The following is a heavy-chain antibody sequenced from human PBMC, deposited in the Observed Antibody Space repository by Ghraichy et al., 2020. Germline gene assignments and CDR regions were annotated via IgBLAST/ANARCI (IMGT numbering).Heavy chain of an antibody. J-gene: IGHJ4*02. CDR3: ARAYCGGDCYRHYFDY. D-gene: IGHD2-21*02. V-gene: IGHV3-7*03. Sequence: GESLNISCVVSGFTFSTYWMSWVRQAPGKGLEWVANIQQDGSEKYYVDSVKGRFTLSRDNDKNSLYLQMNSLRAEDTAVYYCARAYCGGDCYRHYFDYWGQGTLVTVSS. CDR1: GFTFSTYW. CDR2: IQQDGSEK.